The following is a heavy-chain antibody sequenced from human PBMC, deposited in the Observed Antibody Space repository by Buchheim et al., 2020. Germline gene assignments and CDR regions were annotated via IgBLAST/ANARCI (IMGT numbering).Heavy chain of an antibody. CDR3: ARDNGVAAQGSYYFDY. D-gene: IGHD3-3*01. CDR1: GGSISSYY. J-gene: IGHJ4*02. V-gene: IGHV4-59*01. Sequence: QVQLQESGPGLVKPSETLSLTCTVSGGSISSYYWSWIRQPPGKGLEWIGYIYYSGSTNYNPSLKSRVTISVDTSKNQFSLKLSSVTAADTAVYYCARDNGVAAQGSYYFDYWGQGTL. CDR2: IYYSGST.